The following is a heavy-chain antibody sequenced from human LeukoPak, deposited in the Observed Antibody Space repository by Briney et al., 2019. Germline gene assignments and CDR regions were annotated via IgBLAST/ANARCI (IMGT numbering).Heavy chain of an antibody. Sequence: GGSLRLSCAASVFSVSDNYMIWVRQAPGKGLEWVSLLYTGGETNYADSVKGRFTMSRDTSKNTVSFQMNSLRAGDTAVYYCARGFAPAYNFGVFDYWGQGTLVSVSS. J-gene: IGHJ4*02. CDR1: VFSVSDNY. D-gene: IGHD5-18*01. CDR2: LYTGGET. V-gene: IGHV3-53*01. CDR3: ARGFAPAYNFGVFDY.